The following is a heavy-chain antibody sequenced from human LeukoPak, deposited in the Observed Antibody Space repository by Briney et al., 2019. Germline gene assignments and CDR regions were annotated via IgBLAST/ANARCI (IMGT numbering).Heavy chain of an antibody. CDR1: GYTFTSYG. D-gene: IGHD3-10*01. CDR2: ISAYNGNT. J-gene: IGHJ4*02. CDR3: AKSNYYYGSGSYLNY. V-gene: IGHV1-18*01. Sequence: ASVKVSCKASGYTFTSYGISWVRQAPGQGLEWMGWISAYNGNTNYAQKLQGRVTMTTDTSTSTAYMELRSLRSDDTAVYYCAKSNYYYGSGSYLNYWGQGTLVTVSS.